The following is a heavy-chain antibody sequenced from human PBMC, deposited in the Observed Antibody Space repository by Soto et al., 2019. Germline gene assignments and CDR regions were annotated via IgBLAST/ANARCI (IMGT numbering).Heavy chain of an antibody. V-gene: IGHV1-69*08. CDR1: GGTFSSYT. D-gene: IGHD3-22*01. CDR2: IIPILGIA. Sequence: QVQLVQSGAEVKKPGSSVKVSCKASGGTFSSYTISWVRQAPGQGLEWMGRIIPILGIANYAQKFQGRVTITADKSTSXXYXEXXSLRSEDMAVYYCARDRVSSPNLITMIVVAHRLDVWGQGTTVTVSS. CDR3: ARDRVSSPNLITMIVVAHRLDV. J-gene: IGHJ6*02.